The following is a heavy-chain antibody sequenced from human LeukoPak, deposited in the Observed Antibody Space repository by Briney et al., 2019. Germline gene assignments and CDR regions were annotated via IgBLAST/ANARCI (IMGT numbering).Heavy chain of an antibody. CDR2: INPDGSST. D-gene: IGHD2-15*01. V-gene: IGHV3-74*01. CDR3: ARGWYYGMDV. Sequence: GGSLRLSCAASGFTFSSYWMHWVRQAPGKGLVWVSRINPDGSSTTYADSVKGRFTISRDNAKNTLYLQMNSLRVEDTAVYFCARGWYYGMDVWGQGTTVIVSS. CDR1: GFTFSSYW. J-gene: IGHJ6*02.